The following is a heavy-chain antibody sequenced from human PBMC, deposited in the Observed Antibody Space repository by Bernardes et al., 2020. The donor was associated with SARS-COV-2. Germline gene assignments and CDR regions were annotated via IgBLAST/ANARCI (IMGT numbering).Heavy chain of an antibody. D-gene: IGHD2-2*01. J-gene: IGHJ5*02. CDR3: ARDRFVVVPAATDWFDP. CDR1: GGTFSSYA. Sequence: SVKVSCKASGGTFSSYAISWVRQAPGQGLEWMGGIIPIFGTANYAQKFQGRVTITADESTSTAYMELSSLRSEDTAVYYCARDRFVVVPAATDWFDPWGQGTLVTVSS. CDR2: IIPIFGTA. V-gene: IGHV1-69*13.